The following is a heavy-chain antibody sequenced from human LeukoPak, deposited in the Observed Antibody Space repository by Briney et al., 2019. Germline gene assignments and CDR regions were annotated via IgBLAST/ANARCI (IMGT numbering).Heavy chain of an antibody. V-gene: IGHV1-46*01. CDR3: ARAIRDFGYDFWSGSHWFDP. Sequence: VASVEVSCKASGYTFTSYYMHWVRQAPGQGLEWMGIINPSGGSTSYAQKFQGRVTMTRDTSTSTVYMELSSLRSEDTAVYYCARAIRDFGYDFWSGSHWFDPWGQGTLVTVSS. J-gene: IGHJ5*02. D-gene: IGHD3-3*01. CDR1: GYTFTSYY. CDR2: INPSGGST.